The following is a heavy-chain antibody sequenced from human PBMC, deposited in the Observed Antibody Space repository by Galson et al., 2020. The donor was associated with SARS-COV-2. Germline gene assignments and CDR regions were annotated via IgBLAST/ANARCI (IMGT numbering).Heavy chain of an antibody. CDR1: GGSISSSHW. V-gene: IGHV4-4*02. D-gene: IGHD3-10*01. CDR2: IDHSGRT. Sequence: SETLSLTCAVSGGSISSSHWWTWVRQSPGKGLAWIAEIDHSGRTTYNPSLKRRVTISVDKSKNQFSLKLTSVTAADTAVYYCAREAYSGSGPKHGMDVWGKGTTVTVSS. CDR3: AREAYSGSGPKHGMDV. J-gene: IGHJ6*04.